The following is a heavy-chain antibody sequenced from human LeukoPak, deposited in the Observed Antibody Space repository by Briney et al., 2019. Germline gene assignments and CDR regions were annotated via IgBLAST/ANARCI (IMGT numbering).Heavy chain of an antibody. CDR3: ARDGVTYGGASGYFDY. V-gene: IGHV3-33*01. Sequence: GGSLRLSCAVSGFTFSSYGMHWVRQAPGKGLEWVAVIWYDGSNKYYADSVKGRFTISRDNSKNTLYLQMNSLRAEDTAVYYCARDGVTYGGASGYFDYWGQGTLVTVSS. D-gene: IGHD2-21*01. J-gene: IGHJ4*02. CDR1: GFTFSSYG. CDR2: IWYDGSNK.